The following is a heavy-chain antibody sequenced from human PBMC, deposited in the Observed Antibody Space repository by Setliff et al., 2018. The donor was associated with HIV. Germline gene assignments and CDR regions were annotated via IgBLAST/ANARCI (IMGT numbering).Heavy chain of an antibody. J-gene: IGHJ3*02. CDR1: GGSISSHY. V-gene: IGHV4-59*11. D-gene: IGHD2-15*01. CDR2: IYYSGST. CDR3: ARVAGTDAFDI. Sequence: PSETLSLTCTVSGGSISSHYWSWIRPPPGKGLEWIGSIYYSGSTNYNPSLKSRVTISVDTSKNQFSLKLSSVTAADTAVYYCARVAGTDAFDIWGQGTMVTVSS.